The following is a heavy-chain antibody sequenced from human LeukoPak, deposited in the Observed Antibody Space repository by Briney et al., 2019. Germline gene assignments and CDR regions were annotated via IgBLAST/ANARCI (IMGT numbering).Heavy chain of an antibody. CDR3: AREDGYCSGGNCYSYFDS. J-gene: IGHJ4*02. Sequence: SETLSLTCGVYGGSFSGYCWSWIRQPPGKGLEWIGEINHSGSTNYNPSLKSRVTISVDTSKNQFALKLNSVTAADTAVYYCAREDGYCSGGNCYSYFDSWGQGTLVTVSS. CDR1: GGSFSGYC. D-gene: IGHD2-15*01. V-gene: IGHV4-34*01. CDR2: INHSGST.